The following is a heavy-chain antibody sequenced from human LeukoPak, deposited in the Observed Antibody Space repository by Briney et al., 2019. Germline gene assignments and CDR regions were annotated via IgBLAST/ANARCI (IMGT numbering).Heavy chain of an antibody. CDR2: IYPGDSDT. CDR3: ARAIGYTSGWFES. D-gene: IGHD6-19*01. J-gene: IGHJ5*01. Sequence: GESLKISYKGSGYSFTNYWIGCVRQMPGKGLEWMGIIYPGDSDTRYSPSFQGQVTISADKSVSTAYLQWSSLKASDTAMYYCARAIGYTSGWFESWGQGTLVSVSS. V-gene: IGHV5-51*01. CDR1: GYSFTNYW.